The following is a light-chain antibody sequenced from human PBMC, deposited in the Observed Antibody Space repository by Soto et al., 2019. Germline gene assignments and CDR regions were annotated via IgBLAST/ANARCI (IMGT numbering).Light chain of an antibody. J-gene: IGLJ3*02. CDR1: SSDVGGYNY. Sequence: QSALTQPRSVSGSPGQSVTISCTGTSSDVGGYNYVSWYQQHPGKAPKLMIYDVSKRPSGVPDRFSGSKSGNTASLIISGLQAEEEADFYCCSYAGSYTVVFGGGTKLTVL. V-gene: IGLV2-11*01. CDR2: DVS. CDR3: CSYAGSYTVV.